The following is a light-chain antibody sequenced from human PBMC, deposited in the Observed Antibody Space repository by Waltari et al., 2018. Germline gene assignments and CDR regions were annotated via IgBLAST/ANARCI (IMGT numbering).Light chain of an antibody. Sequence: DIVLTQSPDSLAVSLGERATIRCKYSQSLFYTSNNKNYLAWFQQKPGQPPKLLIYWASTRESGVPDRFSGSGSGTDFTLTISSLQAEDVAVYYCQQYYSAITFGQGTRLEIK. CDR3: QQYYSAIT. J-gene: IGKJ5*01. CDR2: WAS. V-gene: IGKV4-1*01. CDR1: QSLFYTSNNKNY.